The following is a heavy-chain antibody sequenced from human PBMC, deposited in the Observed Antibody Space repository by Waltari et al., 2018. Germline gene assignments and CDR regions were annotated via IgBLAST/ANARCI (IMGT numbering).Heavy chain of an antibody. CDR2: IYYSGST. CDR1: GGSISSYY. Sequence: QVQLQESGPGLVKPSETLSLTCTVSGGSISSYYWSWIRQPPGKGLEWIGYIYYSGSTNYNPSLKSRVTISVDTSKNQFSLKLSSVTAADTAVYYCASTSHYYDSSGYYPLDAFDIWGQGTMVTVSS. V-gene: IGHV4-59*01. J-gene: IGHJ3*02. CDR3: ASTSHYYDSSGYYPLDAFDI. D-gene: IGHD3-22*01.